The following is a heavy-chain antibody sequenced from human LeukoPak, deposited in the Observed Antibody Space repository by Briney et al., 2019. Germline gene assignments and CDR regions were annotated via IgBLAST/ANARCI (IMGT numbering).Heavy chain of an antibody. V-gene: IGHV1-8*01. D-gene: IGHD3-10*01. CDR1: GYTFSNND. J-gene: IGHJ4*02. CDR2: MNPNSGAT. CDR3: ARTGTYGSGSYYNY. Sequence: ASVKVSCKTSGYTFSNNDINWVRQPPGQGLEWMGWMNPNSGATGYAQKFQGRVTMTRDTSISTAYMELSSLRSEDTAVYYCARTGTYGSGSYYNYWGQGTLVTVSS.